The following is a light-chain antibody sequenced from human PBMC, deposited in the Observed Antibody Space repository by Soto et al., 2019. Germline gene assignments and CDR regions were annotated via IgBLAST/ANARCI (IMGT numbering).Light chain of an antibody. CDR1: SSNIGSTYD. V-gene: IGLV1-40*01. Sequence: QSVLKQPPSVSGAHGQRGSLSCTGSSSNIGSTYDVQWYQQLPGTAPKLLIHGNTDRPSGVPDRFSGSKSGTSASLAITGLQADDEADYYCQSYDDSLSVHYVFGTGTKVTVL. CDR3: QSYDDSLSVHYV. J-gene: IGLJ1*01. CDR2: GNT.